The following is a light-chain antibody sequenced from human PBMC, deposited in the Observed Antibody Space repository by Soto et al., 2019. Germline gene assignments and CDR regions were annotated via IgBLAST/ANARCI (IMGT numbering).Light chain of an antibody. Sequence: QSALTQPDSVSWSPGQSITISCTGTRHNVGGYNYVSSYQQHPGKAPKLIIFEVTNRPSGISDRFSGSKSCNTASLTISGLPADDESHYYCSSYTSSSTLVFGGGTKLTVL. CDR2: EVT. V-gene: IGLV2-14*01. J-gene: IGLJ2*01. CDR1: RHNVGGYNY. CDR3: SSYTSSSTLV.